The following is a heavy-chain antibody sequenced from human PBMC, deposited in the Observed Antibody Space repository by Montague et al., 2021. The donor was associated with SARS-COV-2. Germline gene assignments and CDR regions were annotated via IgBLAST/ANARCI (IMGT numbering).Heavy chain of an antibody. V-gene: IGHV4-4*07. CDR2: IYHSGST. Sequence: SETLSLTCTVYGGSISSYYWSWIRQPAGKGLEWIGRIYHSGSTNYNPSLKSRVTMSVDTSKNQFSLKLSSVTAADTAVYYCARDHITIRFMVHYYGMDVWGQGTTVTVSS. CDR3: ARDHITIRFMVHYYGMDV. CDR1: GGSISSYY. D-gene: IGHD3-16*01. J-gene: IGHJ6*02.